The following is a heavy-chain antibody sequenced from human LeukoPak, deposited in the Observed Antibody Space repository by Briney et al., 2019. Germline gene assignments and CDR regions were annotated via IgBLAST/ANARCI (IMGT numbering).Heavy chain of an antibody. Sequence: GGSLRLSCAASGFTFSSYAMSWVRQAPGKGLEWVSAISGSGGSTYYADSVKGRFTISRDNSKNTLYLQMNSLRAEDTAVYYCAREGHVAAGFPDGMDVWGQGTTVTVSS. D-gene: IGHD6-13*01. CDR1: GFTFSSYA. CDR3: AREGHVAAGFPDGMDV. CDR2: ISGSGGST. J-gene: IGHJ6*02. V-gene: IGHV3-23*01.